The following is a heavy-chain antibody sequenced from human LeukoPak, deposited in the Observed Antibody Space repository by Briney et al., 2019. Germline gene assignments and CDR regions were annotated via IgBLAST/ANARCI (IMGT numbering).Heavy chain of an antibody. CDR3: AKVDRYSGSYPRGAFDI. D-gene: IGHD1-26*01. J-gene: IGHJ3*02. V-gene: IGHV3-23*01. CDR1: GFTFTSYA. Sequence: GGSLRLSCAASGFTFTSYAMSWVRQAPGKGLEWVSAISGSGGSTYYADSVKGRFTISRDNSKHTLYLQMNSLRAEDTAVYYCAKVDRYSGSYPRGAFDIWGQGTMVTVSS. CDR2: ISGSGGST.